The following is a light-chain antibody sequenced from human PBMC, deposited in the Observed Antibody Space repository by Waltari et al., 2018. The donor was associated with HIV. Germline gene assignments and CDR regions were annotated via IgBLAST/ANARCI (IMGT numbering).Light chain of an antibody. CDR1: DSNVGSNF. CDR2: DNH. J-gene: IGLJ2*01. V-gene: IGLV1-51*01. CDR3: MTWDSNVQILL. Sequence: SLLTQPTSVSAAPGQRVTISCSGSDSNVGSNFVSWYQHIPGTGPKLLLYDNHQRHAGVPERFSASKTGISASLDITGLQTADEADYYCMTWDSNVQILLFGGGTKVTVL.